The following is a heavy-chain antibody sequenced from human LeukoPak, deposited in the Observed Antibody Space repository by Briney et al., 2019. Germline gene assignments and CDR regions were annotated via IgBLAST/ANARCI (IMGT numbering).Heavy chain of an antibody. CDR3: ARDRTPRFLEWLWDAFDI. Sequence: GGSLRLSCAASGFTFSSYWMSWVRQAPGKGLEWVANIKQDGSEKYYVDSVKGRFTISRDNAKNSLYLQMNSLRAEDTAVYYCARDRTPRFLEWLWDAFDIWGQGTMVTVSS. D-gene: IGHD3-3*01. CDR1: GFTFSSYW. CDR2: IKQDGSEK. J-gene: IGHJ3*02. V-gene: IGHV3-7*01.